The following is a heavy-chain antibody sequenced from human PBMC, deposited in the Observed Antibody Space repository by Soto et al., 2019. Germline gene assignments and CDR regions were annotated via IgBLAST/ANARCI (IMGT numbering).Heavy chain of an antibody. V-gene: IGHV3-74*01. CDR1: GYTFNTHW. CDR3: ARAGAMGVDY. CDR2: IYFDGITT. D-gene: IGHD1-26*01. Sequence: GGFLRLSCTAPGYTFNTHWMHWVRQAPGKGLVWVSRIYFDGITTNYADSVKGRLTVSRDYAKNTVYLHVNTLRDEATAVYYCARAGAMGVDYWGQGTLVAVSS. J-gene: IGHJ4*02.